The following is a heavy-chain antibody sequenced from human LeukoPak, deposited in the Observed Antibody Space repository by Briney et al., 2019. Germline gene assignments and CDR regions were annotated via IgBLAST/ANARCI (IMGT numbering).Heavy chain of an antibody. J-gene: IGHJ4*02. CDR3: VRRGSRSY. D-gene: IGHD3-16*02. Sequence: PGGSLRLSCAASGFIFCDYYMSWFRQAPGKGLEWISFISSGANSIYYADSVKGRFTISRDNAKNSLYLQMNSLRVDDTAVYYCVRRGSRSYWGQGTLVTVSS. CDR2: ISSGANSI. CDR1: GFIFCDYY. V-gene: IGHV3-11*01.